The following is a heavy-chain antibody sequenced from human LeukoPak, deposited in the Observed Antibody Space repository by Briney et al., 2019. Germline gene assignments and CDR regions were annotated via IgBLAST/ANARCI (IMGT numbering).Heavy chain of an antibody. CDR2: IYHDGST. J-gene: IGHJ4*02. CDR1: GYFISSGYY. Sequence: SETLSLTCSVSGYFISSGYYWGWIRQPPGKGLEWIADIYHDGSTYYNPSLKSRVTISVDTSKNQFSLKLSSVTAADTAVYYCARGDRGYSYYFDYWGQGTLVTVSS. D-gene: IGHD5-18*01. V-gene: IGHV4-38-2*02. CDR3: ARGDRGYSYYFDY.